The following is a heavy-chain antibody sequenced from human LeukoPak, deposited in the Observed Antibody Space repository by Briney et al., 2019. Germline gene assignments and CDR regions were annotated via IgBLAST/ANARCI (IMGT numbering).Heavy chain of an antibody. D-gene: IGHD2-21*01. CDR3: ARVHNAIY. CDR1: GFTLNDYY. V-gene: IGHV3-11*04. Sequence: GGSLRLSCAGSGFTLNDYYVNWLRQAPGKGLEWIAYISSSSRSVNYADSVKGRFTLSRDYAKNSVNLDMTSLRGKDTAIYYWARVHNAIYWGQGVLVTVSS. CDR2: ISSSSRSV. J-gene: IGHJ4*02.